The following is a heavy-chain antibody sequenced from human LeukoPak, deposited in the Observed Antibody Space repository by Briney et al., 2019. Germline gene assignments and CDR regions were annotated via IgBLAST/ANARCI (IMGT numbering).Heavy chain of an antibody. CDR3: ARRDGDYWYFDL. CDR2: IYYSGST. V-gene: IGHV4-39*01. Sequence: PWETLSLTCPVSGASISSSSYYWGWIRQPPGKGLEWIGSIYYSGSTYYNPSLKSRVTISVDTSKNQFSLKLSSVTAADTAVYYCARRDGDYWYFDLWGRGTLVTVSS. CDR1: GASISSSSYY. D-gene: IGHD4-17*01. J-gene: IGHJ2*01.